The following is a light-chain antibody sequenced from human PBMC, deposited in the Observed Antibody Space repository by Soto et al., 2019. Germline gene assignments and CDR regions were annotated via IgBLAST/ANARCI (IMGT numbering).Light chain of an antibody. CDR3: QQYDNLPRFT. Sequence: DIQMTQSPSSLSASVGDEVTITCQASQDISNYLNWYQQKPGKAPKLLIYDASNLETGVPSRFSGSGSGTDFTFTISSLQPEDIATYYCQQYDNLPRFTFGPGTKVDIK. CDR2: DAS. J-gene: IGKJ3*01. V-gene: IGKV1-33*01. CDR1: QDISNY.